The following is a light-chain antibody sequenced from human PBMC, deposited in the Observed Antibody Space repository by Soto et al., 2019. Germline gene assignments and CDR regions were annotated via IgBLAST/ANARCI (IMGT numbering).Light chain of an antibody. V-gene: IGLV2-23*01. CDR3: CSYAGSSTYV. Sequence: QSVLTQPASGSGFPGQSITISCTGASRDVGSYNLVSWYQQHPGKAPKLMIYEGSKRPSGVSNRFSGSKSGNTASLTISGLQAEDEADYYCCSYAGSSTYVFGTGTKVTVL. J-gene: IGLJ1*01. CDR2: EGS. CDR1: SRDVGSYNL.